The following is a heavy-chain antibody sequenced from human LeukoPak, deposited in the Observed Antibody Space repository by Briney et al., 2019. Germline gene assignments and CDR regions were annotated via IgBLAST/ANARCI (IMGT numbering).Heavy chain of an antibody. CDR2: INPNSGGT. V-gene: IGHV1-2*06. CDR1: GYTFTGYY. CDR3: ARNYYGSGSYYPGY. J-gene: IGHJ4*02. D-gene: IGHD3-10*01. Sequence: ASVKVSCKASGYTFTGYYMHWVRQAPGQGLEWMGRINPNSGGTNYAQKFQGRVTMTRDTSISTAYMELSRLRSDDTAVYYCARNYYGSGSYYPGYWGQRTLVTVSS.